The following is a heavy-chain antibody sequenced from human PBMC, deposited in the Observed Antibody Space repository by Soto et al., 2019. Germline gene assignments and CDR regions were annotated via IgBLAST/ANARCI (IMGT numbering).Heavy chain of an antibody. CDR1: GDSISSGDYN. CDR2: IHSSGST. J-gene: IGHJ4*02. D-gene: IGHD7-27*01. Sequence: PSETLSLTCTVSGDSISSGDYNWNWIRQPPGKGLEWIGYIHSSGSTYYNPSLESRLSISLDTSRNQFSMRLDSVTAADTAIYSCARGLGAGEFYFDYGGLGTLVTVSS. V-gene: IGHV4-30-4*01. CDR3: ARGLGAGEFYFDY.